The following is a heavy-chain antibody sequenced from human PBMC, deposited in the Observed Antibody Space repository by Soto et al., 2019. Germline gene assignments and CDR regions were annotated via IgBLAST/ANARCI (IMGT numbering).Heavy chain of an antibody. CDR1: GGSISSYY. D-gene: IGHD3-3*01. CDR3: ARATFWSYCYYMDV. Sequence: SETLSLTCTVSGGSISSYYWSWIRQPLGKGLEWIGYIYYSGSTNYNPSLKSRVTISVDTSKNQFSLKLSSVTAADTAVYYCARATFWSYCYYMDVWGKGTTVTGAS. CDR2: IYYSGST. J-gene: IGHJ6*03. V-gene: IGHV4-59*01.